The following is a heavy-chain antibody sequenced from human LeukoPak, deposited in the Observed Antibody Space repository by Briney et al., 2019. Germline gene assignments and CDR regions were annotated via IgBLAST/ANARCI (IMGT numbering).Heavy chain of an antibody. V-gene: IGHV5-51*01. Sequence: GESLKISCKGSGYNFTTYWIGWVRQMPGKGLEWMGIIYPGDSDTRYSPPFQSQVTISADKSISTAYLQWSSLKASDTAMYYCARQTQLVLNYWGQGTLVTVSS. CDR1: GYNFTTYW. D-gene: IGHD6-6*01. J-gene: IGHJ4*02. CDR2: IYPGDSDT. CDR3: ARQTQLVLNY.